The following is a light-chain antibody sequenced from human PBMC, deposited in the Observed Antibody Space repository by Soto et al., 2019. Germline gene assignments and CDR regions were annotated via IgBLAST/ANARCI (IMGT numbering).Light chain of an antibody. CDR1: SSDVGGYNY. J-gene: IGLJ1*01. Sequence: QSVLTQPASVSGSPGQSITISCTGTSSDVGGYNYVSWYQQHPGKAPKLMIYEVSNRPSGVSNRFSGSKSGNTASLTISGLQAKDEADYYCSSYTSSSTYVLGTGTKVTVL. V-gene: IGLV2-14*01. CDR3: SSYTSSSTYV. CDR2: EVS.